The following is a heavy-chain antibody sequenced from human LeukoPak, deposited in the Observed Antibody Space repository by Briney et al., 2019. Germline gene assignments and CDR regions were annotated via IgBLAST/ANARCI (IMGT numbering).Heavy chain of an antibody. CDR3: AKDSKSRCSGGSCYPDY. Sequence: GGSLRLSCAASGFSFSSYWMHWVRQAPGKGLAWVSRINSEGSSTSYADSVKGRFTISRDNSKNTLYLQMNSLRAEDTAVYYCAKDSKSRCSGGSCYPDYWGQGTLVTVSS. J-gene: IGHJ4*02. V-gene: IGHV3-74*01. CDR1: GFSFSSYW. CDR2: INSEGSST. D-gene: IGHD2-15*01.